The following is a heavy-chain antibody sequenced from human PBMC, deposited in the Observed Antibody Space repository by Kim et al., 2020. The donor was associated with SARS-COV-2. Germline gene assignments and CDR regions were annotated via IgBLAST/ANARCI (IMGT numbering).Heavy chain of an antibody. CDR3: ARDWWFGELLYPHFDY. Sequence: SETLSLTCAVYGGSFSGYYWSWIRQPPGKGLEWIGEINHSGSTNYNPSLKSRVTISVDTSKNQFSLKLSSVTAADTAVYYCARDWWFGELLYPHFDYWGQGTLVTVSS. CDR1: GGSFSGYY. J-gene: IGHJ4*02. D-gene: IGHD3-10*01. V-gene: IGHV4-34*01. CDR2: INHSGST.